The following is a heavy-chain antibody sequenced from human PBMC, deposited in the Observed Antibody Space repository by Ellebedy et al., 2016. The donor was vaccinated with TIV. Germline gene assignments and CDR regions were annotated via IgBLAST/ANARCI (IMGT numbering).Heavy chain of an antibody. CDR3: AREGRRDYYDSSGYDYY. J-gene: IGHJ4*02. CDR2: MNPNSGNT. D-gene: IGHD3-22*01. CDR1: GYTFTSYD. Sequence: ASVKVSCXASGYTFTSYDINWVRQATGQGLEWMGWMNPNSGNTGYAQKFQGRVTMTRNTSISTAYMELSSLRSEDTAVYYCAREGRRDYYDSSGYDYYWGQGTLVTVSS. V-gene: IGHV1-8*01.